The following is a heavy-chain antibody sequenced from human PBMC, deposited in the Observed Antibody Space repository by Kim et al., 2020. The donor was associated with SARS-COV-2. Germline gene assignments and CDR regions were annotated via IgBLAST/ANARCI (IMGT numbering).Heavy chain of an antibody. D-gene: IGHD3-10*01. J-gene: IGHJ4*02. CDR2: IYNSGTT. CDR1: GGSISSYY. CDR3: ASAYGSGSDYNGGVAYLGY. V-gene: IGHV4-59*13. Sequence: SETLSLTCTVSGGSISSYYWSWIGQPPGKGLKWIGFIYNSGTTNYNPSLKGQFTIAVDTSKNQFSLNLSFVTAAATAVYYCASAYGSGSDYNGGVAYLGYWGQGTLVTVSS.